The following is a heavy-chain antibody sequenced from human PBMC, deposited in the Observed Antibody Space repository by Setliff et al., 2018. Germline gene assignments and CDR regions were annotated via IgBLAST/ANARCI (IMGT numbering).Heavy chain of an antibody. D-gene: IGHD3-10*01. J-gene: IGHJ4*02. CDR1: GSTFTDSI. V-gene: IGHV1-18*01. Sequence: ASVKVSCKASGSTFTDSIVNWVRQAPGQGLEWVGWYSPYNGKTYSAQKFQGRVTLSTDTSTTTAYMELRSLTSGDTAMYYCARSQWDGLWFKELLSNWGQGTLVTVSS. CDR2: YSPYNGKT. CDR3: ARSQWDGLWFKELLSN.